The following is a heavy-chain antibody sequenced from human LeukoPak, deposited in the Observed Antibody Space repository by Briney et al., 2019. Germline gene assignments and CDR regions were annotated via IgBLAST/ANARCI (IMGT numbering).Heavy chain of an antibody. J-gene: IGHJ4*02. CDR1: GFTFSSYA. D-gene: IGHD2-2*01. Sequence: GGSLRLSCAASGFTFSSYAMSWVRQVPGKGLEWVSAISGSGGSTYYADSVRGRFTISRDNSKNTLYLQMSSLRADDTAVYYCAKDRCLTTTCYVDYWGQGTLVTVSS. CDR3: AKDRCLTTTCYVDY. V-gene: IGHV3-23*01. CDR2: ISGSGGST.